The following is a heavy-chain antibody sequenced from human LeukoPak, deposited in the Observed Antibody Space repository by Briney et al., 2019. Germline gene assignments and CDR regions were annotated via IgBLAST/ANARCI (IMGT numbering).Heavy chain of an antibody. CDR1: GGSISNSSYY. CDR2: IYYSGST. V-gene: IGHV4-39*07. D-gene: IGHD1-26*01. CDR3: ARTIGSYHTPLYCIDV. J-gene: IGHJ6*03. Sequence: SETLSLTCTVSGGSISNSSYYWGWIRQPPGKGLEWIGSIYYSGSTYYNPSLKSRVTISVDTSKNQFSLKLNSVTAADTALYYCARTIGSYHTPLYCIDVWGKGTTVTISS.